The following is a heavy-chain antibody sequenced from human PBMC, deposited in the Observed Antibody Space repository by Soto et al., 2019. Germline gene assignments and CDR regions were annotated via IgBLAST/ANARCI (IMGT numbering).Heavy chain of an antibody. CDR1: GFTFRNHV. D-gene: IGHD6-13*01. Sequence: EVQLLESGGGLVQPGGSLRLSCAASGFTFRNHVMPWVGQGPGKGLEWVSTITERGGGTYYADSVKDRFAVFRDSSKDTLDQQMNSLGAEDTAVYYGARFVKYRAASGWGGPMDVWGLGTTVTVSS. CDR2: ITERGGGT. J-gene: IGHJ6*02. V-gene: IGHV3-23*01. CDR3: ARFVKYRAASGWGGPMDV.